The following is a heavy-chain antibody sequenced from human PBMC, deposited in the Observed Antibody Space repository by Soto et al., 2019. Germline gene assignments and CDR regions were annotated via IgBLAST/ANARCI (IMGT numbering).Heavy chain of an antibody. CDR3: ARGGVQLWPEHFDY. D-gene: IGHD5-18*01. CDR2: IKQDGSEK. CDR1: GFTFISYW. J-gene: IGHJ4*02. V-gene: IGHV3-7*03. Sequence: GGSLRLSCAASGFTFISYWMSWVRQAPGKGLEWVANIKQDGSEKYYVDSVKGRFTISRDNAKNSLYLQMNSLRAEDTAVYYCARGGVQLWPEHFDYWGQGTLVTVSS.